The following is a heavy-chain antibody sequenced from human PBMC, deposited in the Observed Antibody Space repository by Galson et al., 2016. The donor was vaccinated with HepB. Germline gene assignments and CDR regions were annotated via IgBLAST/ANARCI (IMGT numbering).Heavy chain of an antibody. CDR2: ISSGSSTT. Sequence: SLRLSCAASGFTFSGYNMDWVRQAPGKGLEWVSYISSGSSTTHYADSVKGRFTISRDNAKNSLYLQMNSLRDEDTAVYYCARGERGSYNSGYFDYWGQGNLVTVSS. V-gene: IGHV3-48*02. CDR1: GFTFSGYN. CDR3: ARGERGSYNSGYFDY. J-gene: IGHJ4*02. D-gene: IGHD1-26*01.